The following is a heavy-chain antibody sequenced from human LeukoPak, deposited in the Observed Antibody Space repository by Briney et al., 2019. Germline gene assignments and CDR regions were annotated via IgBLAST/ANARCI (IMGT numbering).Heavy chain of an antibody. CDR3: ARGHTAVTRHFDF. J-gene: IGHJ4*02. Sequence: GGSLRLSCAASAFTFSSYSMNWVRQAPGKGLEWVSIISSGSSAIFSADALKGRFTISRDDAKNLLYLDMNSLRAEDTAVYYCARGHTAVTRHFDFWGQGTLVTVSS. V-gene: IGHV3-21*01. CDR1: AFTFSSYS. CDR2: ISSGSSAI. D-gene: IGHD4-17*01.